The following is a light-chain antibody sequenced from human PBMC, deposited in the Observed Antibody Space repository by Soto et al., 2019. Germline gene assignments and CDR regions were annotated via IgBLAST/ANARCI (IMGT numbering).Light chain of an antibody. V-gene: IGLV2-23*01. CDR3: CSYAGSDTWV. Sequence: QSVLTQPASVSGSPGQSITISCIGSSSDIGTYNLVSWYQHHPGKAPKLIIYEGSLRPSGISYRFSASKSGNTASLTISGLQAEDKADYHCCSYAGSDTWVFGGGTKVTVL. CDR1: SSDIGTYNL. CDR2: EGS. J-gene: IGLJ2*01.